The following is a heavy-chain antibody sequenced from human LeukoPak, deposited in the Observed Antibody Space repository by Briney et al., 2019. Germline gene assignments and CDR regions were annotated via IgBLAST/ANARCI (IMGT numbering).Heavy chain of an antibody. V-gene: IGHV3-48*01. Sequence: GGSLRLSCAASGFTFSSYGMNWVRQAPGKGLEWVSYISSRSSTIDYADSVKGRFTISRDNAKNSLYLQMNSLRAEDTAVYYCAREAAVAELDYWGQGTLVTVSS. J-gene: IGHJ4*02. D-gene: IGHD6-19*01. CDR1: GFTFSSYG. CDR3: AREAAVAELDY. CDR2: ISSRSSTI.